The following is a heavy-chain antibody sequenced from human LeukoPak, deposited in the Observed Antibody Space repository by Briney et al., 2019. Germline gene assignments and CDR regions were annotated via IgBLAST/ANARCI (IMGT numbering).Heavy chain of an antibody. CDR2: VSYDGSTT. CDR3: ARGFSYGSSLHY. CDR1: GFTFSAYV. D-gene: IGHD5-18*01. V-gene: IGHV3-30-3*01. Sequence: GGSLRLSCAASGFTFSAYVMHWVRQAPGKGLDWVALVSYDGSTTYYSDSVKGRFTVSRDNSKNTVYLEMNSLRPEDTALYYCARGFSYGSSLHYWGLGTLVTVSS. J-gene: IGHJ4*02.